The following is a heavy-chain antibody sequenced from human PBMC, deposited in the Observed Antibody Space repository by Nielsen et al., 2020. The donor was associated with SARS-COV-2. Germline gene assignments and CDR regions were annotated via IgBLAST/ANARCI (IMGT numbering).Heavy chain of an antibody. J-gene: IGHJ4*02. CDR3: ARAKIAAAVPFDY. Sequence: SETLSLTCTVSGGSISSSSYYWSWIRQHPGKGLEWIGYIYYSGSTYYNPSLKSRVTISVDTSKNQFSLKLSSVTAADTAVYYCARAKIAAAVPFDYWGQGTLVTVSS. CDR1: GGSISSSSYY. V-gene: IGHV4-31*03. CDR2: IYYSGST. D-gene: IGHD6-13*01.